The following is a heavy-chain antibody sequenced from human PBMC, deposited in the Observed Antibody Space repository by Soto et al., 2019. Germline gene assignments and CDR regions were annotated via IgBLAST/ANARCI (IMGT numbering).Heavy chain of an antibody. Sequence: QLQLQESGSGLVKPSQTLSLTCAVSGGSISSSDYSWSWIRQPPGKGLGWIGYICHSGSTYYYPSLKSRVSIAVDRSQNQSSLELRSVSAAARALYSCASGRGAAAGPYAFDIWGQGTMGTVSS. J-gene: IGHJ3*02. D-gene: IGHD6-13*01. V-gene: IGHV4-30-2*01. CDR3: ASGRGAAAGPYAFDI. CDR1: GGSISSSDYS. CDR2: ICHSGST.